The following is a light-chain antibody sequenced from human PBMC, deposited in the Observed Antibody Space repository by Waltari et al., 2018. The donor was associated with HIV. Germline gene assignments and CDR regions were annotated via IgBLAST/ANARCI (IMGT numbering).Light chain of an antibody. CDR2: QDS. J-gene: IGLJ2*01. CDR3: QAWDSSTAGV. Sequence: SYELTQPPSVSVSPGQTARITCPGDKLGAKYACWYQQKPGQSPVLVIYQDSKWPSGIPERFSGSNSGNTATLTISGTQAMDEADYYCQAWDSSTAGVFGGGTKLTVL. CDR1: KLGAKY. V-gene: IGLV3-1*01.